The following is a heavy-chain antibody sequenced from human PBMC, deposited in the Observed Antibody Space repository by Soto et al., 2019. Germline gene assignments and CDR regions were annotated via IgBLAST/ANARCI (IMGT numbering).Heavy chain of an antibody. CDR2: ISTGGDTI. D-gene: IGHD4-17*01. CDR3: TRDGYGDPYYYCGMDV. V-gene: IGHV3-48*03. J-gene: IGHJ6*02. CDR1: GFAFGFYE. Sequence: PGGSLRLACGASGFAFGFYELSWVRQAPGKGLEWVSYISTGGDTIYYADSVKGRFTISRDNARNSLYLQMNSLRAEDTAVYYCTRDGYGDPYYYCGMDVWGEGTTVTVSS.